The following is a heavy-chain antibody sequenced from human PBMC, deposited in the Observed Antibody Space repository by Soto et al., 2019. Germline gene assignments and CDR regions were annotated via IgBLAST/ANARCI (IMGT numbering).Heavy chain of an antibody. CDR3: ASPLGQQLVRDYYYYYGMDV. CDR1: GYSFTSYW. Sequence: GESLKISCKGSGYSFTSYWIGWVRQMPGKSLEWMGIIYPGDSDTRYSPSFQGHVTISADKSISTAYLQWSSLKASDTAMYYCASPLGQQLVRDYYYYYGMDVWGQGTTVTVSS. J-gene: IGHJ6*02. V-gene: IGHV5-51*01. D-gene: IGHD6-13*01. CDR2: IYPGDSDT.